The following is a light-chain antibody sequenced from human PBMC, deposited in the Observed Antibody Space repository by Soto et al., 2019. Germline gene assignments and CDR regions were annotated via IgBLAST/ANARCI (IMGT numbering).Light chain of an antibody. V-gene: IGKV1-39*01. Sequence: DIQMTQSPSSLSASLGDRVTITCRASQTIATFLNWYQQKPGKAPKLLIYAAYNLQSGVPSRFSGSGSGTDFTLTISCLQSEDFATYYCQQYYSYPRTFGQGTKVDIK. J-gene: IGKJ1*01. CDR2: AAY. CDR3: QQYYSYPRT. CDR1: QTIATF.